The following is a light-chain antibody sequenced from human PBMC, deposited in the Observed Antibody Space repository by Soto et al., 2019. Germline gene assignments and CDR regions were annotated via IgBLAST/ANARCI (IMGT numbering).Light chain of an antibody. CDR2: DTT. Sequence: VLTQSPVTLSLSPGDRATLSCRASQSVSTYLAWYRQVPGQPPRLLIYDTTNRAAGIPPRFSGSRSGTDFTLTISSVVAVDFALYYCHQRNTFGQGTRLEIK. CDR3: HQRNT. CDR1: QSVSTY. V-gene: IGKV3-11*01. J-gene: IGKJ5*01.